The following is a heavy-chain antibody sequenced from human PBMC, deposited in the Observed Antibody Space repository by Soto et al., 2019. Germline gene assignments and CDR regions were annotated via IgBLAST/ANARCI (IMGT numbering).Heavy chain of an antibody. CDR2: ISYDGSNK. J-gene: IGHJ6*02. V-gene: IGHV3-30-3*01. CDR3: ARGGDCISTCCYYYGMDV. CDR1: GFTFSSYA. Sequence: QVQLVESGRGVVQPGRSLRLSCAASGFTFSSYAMHWVRQAPGKGLEWVAVISYDGSNKYYAHCVKGRFTISRDNSKNTLYLRRNSLGAEDSAVYYCARGGDCISTCCYYYGMDVGGQGTTVIVSS. D-gene: IGHD2-2*01.